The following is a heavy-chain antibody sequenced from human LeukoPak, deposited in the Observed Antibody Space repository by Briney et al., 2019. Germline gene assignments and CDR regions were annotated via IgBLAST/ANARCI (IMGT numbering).Heavy chain of an antibody. CDR3: ARGRGQKYYDSSGYPFDY. CDR2: INHSGST. Sequence: SETLSLTCAVYGGSFSGYYWSWIRQPPGKGLEWIGEINHSGSTNYNPSLKSRVTISVDTSKNQFSLKLSSVTAADTAVYYCARGRGQKYYDSSGYPFDYWGQGTLVTVSS. D-gene: IGHD3-22*01. CDR1: GGSFSGYY. J-gene: IGHJ4*02. V-gene: IGHV4-34*01.